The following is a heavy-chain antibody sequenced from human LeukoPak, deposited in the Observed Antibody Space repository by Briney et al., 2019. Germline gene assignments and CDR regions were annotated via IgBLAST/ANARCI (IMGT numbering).Heavy chain of an antibody. CDR1: GCSISSDF. CDR2: IYYSGLT. J-gene: IGHJ4*02. V-gene: IGHV4-59*08. CDR3: ARLHYDSSGYYYFDY. D-gene: IGHD3-22*01. Sequence: SETLSLTCTVSGCSISSDFWSWIRQPPGKGLEWIGYIYYSGLTNYNPSLKSRATISVDTSENQFSLKLSSVTAADTAVYYCARLHYDSSGYYYFDYWGQGTLVTVSS.